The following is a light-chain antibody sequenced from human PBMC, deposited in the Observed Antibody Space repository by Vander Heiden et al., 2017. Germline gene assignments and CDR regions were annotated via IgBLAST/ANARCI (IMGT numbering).Light chain of an antibody. V-gene: IGLV3-21*02. Sequence: SYVLTQPPSVSVAPGQTARIGWGGNNVESKSVHWYQQKPGQAPVLVVYDDSDRPSGIPGRFCGSNSGNTATLTISRVEAGDEADYYCQVWGPNSDHPVLGGGTKLTVV. CDR3: QVWGPNSDHPV. CDR2: DDS. J-gene: IGLJ2*01. CDR1: NVESKS.